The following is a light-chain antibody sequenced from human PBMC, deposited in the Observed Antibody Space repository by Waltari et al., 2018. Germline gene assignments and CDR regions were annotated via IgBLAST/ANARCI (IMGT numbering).Light chain of an antibody. J-gene: IGLJ2*01. Sequence: QSALIQPASVSGSPGQSITISCAGTTTDIGAYNFVSWYQHHPGKAPKLLIYDVDRRPSGVSDRFSASKSGNAASLSISQLQVEDEADYYCSSPTKRFTVVFGGGTKVTVL. CDR1: TTDIGAYNF. V-gene: IGLV2-14*03. CDR3: SSPTKRFTVV. CDR2: DVD.